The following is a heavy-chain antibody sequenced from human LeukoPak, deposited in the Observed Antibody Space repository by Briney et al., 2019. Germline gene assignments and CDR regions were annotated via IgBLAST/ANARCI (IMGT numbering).Heavy chain of an antibody. J-gene: IGHJ3*02. CDR1: GYTFNDYY. CDR3: AREYYDSSGLKHAFEN. Sequence: ASVKVSCKASGYTFNDYYIHWVRQAPGQGLELMGRIDPDSGGTSYPQKFQGRVTMTRDTSITTAYMELSRLRSDDTAVYYCAREYYDSSGLKHAFENWGQGTLVTVSS. CDR2: IDPDSGGT. V-gene: IGHV1-2*02. D-gene: IGHD3-22*01.